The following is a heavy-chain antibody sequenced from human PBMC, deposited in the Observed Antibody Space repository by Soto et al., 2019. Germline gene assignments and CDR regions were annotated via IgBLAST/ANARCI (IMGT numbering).Heavy chain of an antibody. CDR1: GVSINSGGYY. CDR2: IYYTGST. J-gene: IGHJ3*02. CDR3: ARGSQLERDAIDI. V-gene: IGHV4-31*03. D-gene: IGHD1-1*01. Sequence: QVQLQESGPGLVKPSQTLSRTCTVSGVSINSGGYYWSWIRQHPGKGLECIGYIYYTGSTYYNPSLKSRVTMSLDTSKNQFSLKLSSVTAAETAVYYCARGSQLERDAIDIWGQGTMITVSS.